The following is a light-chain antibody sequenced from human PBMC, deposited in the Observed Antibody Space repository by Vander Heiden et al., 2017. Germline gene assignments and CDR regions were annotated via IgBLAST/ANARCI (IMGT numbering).Light chain of an antibody. V-gene: IGKV1-39*01. J-gene: IGKJ2*01. CDR1: QSISSY. CDR3: QQSYSTPLYT. Sequence: DIQMTQSSSSLSASVGVRVTITCRASQSISSYLNWYQQKPGKAPKLLIYAASSLQSGVPSRFSGSGSGTDFTLTISSLQPEDFATYYCQQSYSTPLYTFGQGTKLEIK. CDR2: AAS.